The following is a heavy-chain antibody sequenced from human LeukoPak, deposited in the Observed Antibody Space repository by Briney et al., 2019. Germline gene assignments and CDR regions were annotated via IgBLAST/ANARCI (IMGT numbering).Heavy chain of an antibody. CDR2: ISGSGGST. D-gene: IGHD3-3*01. Sequence: GGSLRLSCAASGFTFSSYAMSWVRQAPGKGLEWVSAISGSGGSTYYADSVKGRFTISRDNSKNTLYLQMNSLRAEDTAVYYCAKNERFLEWLFGYYYYYMDVWGKGTTVTVSS. CDR1: GFTFSSYA. V-gene: IGHV3-23*01. CDR3: AKNERFLEWLFGYYYYYMDV. J-gene: IGHJ6*03.